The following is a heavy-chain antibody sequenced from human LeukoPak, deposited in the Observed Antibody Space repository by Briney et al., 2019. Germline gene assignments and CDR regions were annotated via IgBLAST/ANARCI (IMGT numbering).Heavy chain of an antibody. CDR2: IYYSGGT. D-gene: IGHD3-22*01. J-gene: IGHJ4*02. CDR1: GGSISSYY. V-gene: IGHV4-59*01. CDR3: ARDYYDSGYFDY. Sequence: PSETLSLTCTVSGGSISSYYWSWIRQPPGKGLEWIGYIYYSGGTNYNPSLKSRVTISVDTSKNQFSLKLSSVTAADTAVYYCARDYYDSGYFDYWGQGTLVTVSS.